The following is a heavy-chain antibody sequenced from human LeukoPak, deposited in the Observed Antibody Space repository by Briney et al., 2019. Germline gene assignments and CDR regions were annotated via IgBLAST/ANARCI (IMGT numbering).Heavy chain of an antibody. CDR2: ITSRSSHI. J-gene: IGHJ6*03. CDR3: AREVTVAARQTVHYYYYMDV. D-gene: IGHD6-6*01. V-gene: IGHV3-21*01. Sequence: GGSLRLSCEASGFAFNSYTITWVRQAPGKGLESVSSITSRSSHIYIADSVKGRFTISRDNAKNSLFLQMSSLRVEDTAVYYCAREVTVAARQTVHYYYYMDVWGKGTTVTVSS. CDR1: GFAFNSYT.